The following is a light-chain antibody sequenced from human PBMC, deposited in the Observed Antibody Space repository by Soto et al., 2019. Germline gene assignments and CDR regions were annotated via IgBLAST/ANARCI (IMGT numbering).Light chain of an antibody. CDR1: ESINKY. CDR3: QQSFTSPWT. CDR2: VTS. J-gene: IGKJ1*01. Sequence: DIQMTQSPSSLSASVGDTVTITCRASESINKYLSWYQHKPGKAPNLLVYVTSILQSGVPSRFSGSGSGTNFTLTINTLQPEDFATYYCQQSFTSPWTFGQGTKVDI. V-gene: IGKV1-39*01.